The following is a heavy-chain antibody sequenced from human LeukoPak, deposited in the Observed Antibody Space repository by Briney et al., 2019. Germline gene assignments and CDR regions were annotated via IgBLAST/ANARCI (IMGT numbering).Heavy chain of an antibody. Sequence: SETLSLTCTVSGGSIRSYYWSWIRQPPGRGLEWIGYIYSSGSTDYNPSLKSRVTMSVDTSKNQFSLKLSSVTAADTAVYYCARCGYSGYEYDCWGQGTLVTVSS. D-gene: IGHD5-12*01. CDR3: ARCGYSGYEYDC. CDR2: IYSSGST. CDR1: GGSIRSYY. V-gene: IGHV4-59*08. J-gene: IGHJ4*02.